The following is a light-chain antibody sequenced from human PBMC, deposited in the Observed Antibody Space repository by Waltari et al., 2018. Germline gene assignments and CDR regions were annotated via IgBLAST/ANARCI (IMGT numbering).Light chain of an antibody. V-gene: IGLV2-14*01. Sequence: QSPLTQPASVSGSPGQSITISCTGTSRDVGGYNYVSWYQQHPGKVPKLLIFDVSNRPAGVSNRFSGSKSGNTASLTISGLQAEDESDYYCCSFTGRSTWVFGGGTKVTVL. CDR1: SRDVGGYNY. CDR2: DVS. J-gene: IGLJ3*02. CDR3: CSFTGRSTWV.